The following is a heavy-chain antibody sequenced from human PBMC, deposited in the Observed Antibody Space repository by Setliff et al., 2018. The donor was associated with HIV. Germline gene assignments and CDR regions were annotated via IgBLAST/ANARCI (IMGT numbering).Heavy chain of an antibody. CDR1: GGSISSGGYS. Sequence: SETLSLTCAVSGGSISSGGYSWSWIRQPPGKGLEWIGYIYYSGSTYYNPSLKSRVTISVDTSKNQFSLKLSSVTAADTAVYYCHAYYYDSSGYFYFDYWGQGTLVTVSS. D-gene: IGHD3-22*01. CDR2: IYYSGST. CDR3: HAYYYDSSGYFYFDY. V-gene: IGHV4-30-2*05. J-gene: IGHJ4*02.